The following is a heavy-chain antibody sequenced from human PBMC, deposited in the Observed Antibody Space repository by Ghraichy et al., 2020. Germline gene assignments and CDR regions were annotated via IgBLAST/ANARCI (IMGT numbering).Heavy chain of an antibody. D-gene: IGHD3-22*01. CDR1: GFTFSSYA. V-gene: IGHV3-64*01. CDR3: ARTYYYDSSGYYPGAFDI. J-gene: IGHJ3*02. Sequence: GGSLRLSCAASGFTFSSYAMHWVRQAPGKGLEYVSAISSNGGSTYYANSVKGRFTISRDNSKNTLYLQMGSLRAEDMAVYYCARTYYYDSSGYYPGAFDIWGQGKMVTVSS. CDR2: ISSNGGST.